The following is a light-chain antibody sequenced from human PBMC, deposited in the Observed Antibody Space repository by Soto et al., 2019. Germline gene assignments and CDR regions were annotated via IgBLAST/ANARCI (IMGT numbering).Light chain of an antibody. Sequence: EIVLTQSPATLSLSPGERATLSCRASQSVSSYLAWYQQKPGQVPRLLIYDASNRATGIPARFSCSGSGTDFTLTISSLEPEDFAVYYCQQRSNWPLMYTFGQGTKLEIK. CDR2: DAS. CDR3: QQRSNWPLMYT. V-gene: IGKV3-11*01. CDR1: QSVSSY. J-gene: IGKJ2*01.